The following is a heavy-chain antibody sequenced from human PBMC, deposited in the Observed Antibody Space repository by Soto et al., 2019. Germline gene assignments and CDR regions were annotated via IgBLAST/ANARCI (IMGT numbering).Heavy chain of an antibody. Sequence: ESGGGVVQPGRSLRLSCAASGFTFSSYAMHWVRQAPGKGLEWVAVISYDGSNKYYADSVKGRFTISRDNSKNTLYLQMNSLRAEDTAVYYCARDEIGIGTTGDYWGQGTLVTVSS. V-gene: IGHV3-30-3*01. CDR3: ARDEIGIGTTGDY. D-gene: IGHD1-7*01. CDR2: ISYDGSNK. CDR1: GFTFSSYA. J-gene: IGHJ4*02.